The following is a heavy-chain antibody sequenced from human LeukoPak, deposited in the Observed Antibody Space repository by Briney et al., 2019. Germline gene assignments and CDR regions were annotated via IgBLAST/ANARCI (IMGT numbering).Heavy chain of an antibody. CDR2: ISYDGSNK. J-gene: IGHJ6*02. CDR1: GFTFSSYA. Sequence: GGSLRLSCAASGFTFSSYAMHWVRQVPGKGLEWVAVISYDGSNKYYADSVKGRFTISRDNSKNTLCLQMNSLRAEDTAVYYCARGEVAAAGTGGMDVWGQGTTVTVSS. D-gene: IGHD6-13*01. V-gene: IGHV3-30-3*01. CDR3: ARGEVAAAGTGGMDV.